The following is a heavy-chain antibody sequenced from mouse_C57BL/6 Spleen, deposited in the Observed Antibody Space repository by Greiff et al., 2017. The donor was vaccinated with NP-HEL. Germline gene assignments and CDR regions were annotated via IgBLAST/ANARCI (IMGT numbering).Heavy chain of an antibody. V-gene: IGHV1-82*01. CDR3: ARHGDYGSSYDYAMDY. CDR1: GYAFSSSW. J-gene: IGHJ4*01. D-gene: IGHD1-1*01. Sequence: VKLQESGPELVKPGASVKISCKASGYAFSSSWMNWVKQRPGKGLEWIGRIYPGDGDTNYNGKFKGKATLTADKSSSTAYMQLSSLISEDSAVYFCARHGDYGSSYDYAMDYWGQGTSVTVSS. CDR2: IYPGDGDT.